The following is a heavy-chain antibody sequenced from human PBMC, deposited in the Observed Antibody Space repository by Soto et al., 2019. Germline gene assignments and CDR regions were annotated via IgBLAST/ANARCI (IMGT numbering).Heavy chain of an antibody. D-gene: IGHD2-15*01. Sequence: SETLSLTCTVSGGSISSYYWSWIRQPPGKGLEWIGYIYYSGSTNYNPSLKSRVTISVDTSKNQFSLKLSSVTAADTAVYYCARDRLGVVAATHFCYMDVWGKGTTVTVSS. J-gene: IGHJ6*03. CDR1: GGSISSYY. V-gene: IGHV4-59*01. CDR2: IYYSGST. CDR3: ARDRLGVVAATHFCYMDV.